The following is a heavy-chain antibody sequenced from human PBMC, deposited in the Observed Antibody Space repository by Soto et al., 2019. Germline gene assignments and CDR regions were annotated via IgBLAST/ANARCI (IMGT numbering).Heavy chain of an antibody. CDR2: ISYDGSNK. D-gene: IGHD1-26*01. V-gene: IGHV3-30*18. CDR1: GFTFSSYG. J-gene: IGHJ6*02. CDR3: AKDLARELPPSYYYYGMDV. Sequence: GGSLRLSCAASGFTFSSYGMHWVRQAPGKGLEWVAVISYDGSNKYYADSVKGLFTISRDNSKNTLYLQMNSLRAEDTAVYYCAKDLARELPPSYYYYGMDVWGQGTTVTVSS.